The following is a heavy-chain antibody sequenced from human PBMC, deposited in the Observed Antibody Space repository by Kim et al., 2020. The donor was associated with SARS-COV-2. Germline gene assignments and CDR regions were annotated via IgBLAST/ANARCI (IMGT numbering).Heavy chain of an antibody. CDR3: ARASGTHYYYYGMDV. CDR1: GFTFSSYG. CDR2: IWYDGSNK. J-gene: IGHJ6*02. V-gene: IGHV3-33*01. D-gene: IGHD2-2*01. Sequence: GGSLRLSCAASGFTFSSYGMHWVRQAPGKGLEWVAVIWYDGSNKYYAESVKGRFTITTDNSKNTQYLQMNSLRAEDTAVYYCARASGTHYYYYGMDVWGQGTPVTVSS.